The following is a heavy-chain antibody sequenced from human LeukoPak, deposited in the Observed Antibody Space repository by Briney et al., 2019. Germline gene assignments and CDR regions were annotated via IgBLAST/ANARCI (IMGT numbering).Heavy chain of an antibody. CDR3: AKDLSNFGDLGYFDH. Sequence: GGSLRLSCAASGFTFSTYAMSWVRQAPGKGLEWVSGVTGTGDRTLYADSVRGRFTISRDNFKDTLFLEMRRLRADDTAFYYCAKDLSNFGDLGYFDHWGQGDLVTVSS. CDR1: GFTFSTYA. D-gene: IGHD4-17*01. V-gene: IGHV3-23*01. CDR2: VTGTGDRT. J-gene: IGHJ5*02.